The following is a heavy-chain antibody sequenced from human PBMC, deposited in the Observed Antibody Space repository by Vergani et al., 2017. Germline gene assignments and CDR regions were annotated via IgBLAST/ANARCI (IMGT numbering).Heavy chain of an antibody. CDR1: GGTFSSYT. D-gene: IGHD3-16*01. CDR2: IIPILGIP. V-gene: IGHV1-69*02. J-gene: IGHJ6*02. CDR3: ARGRGTRTYGLDV. Sequence: QVQLVQSGAEVKKPGSSVKVSCKASGGTFSSYTVTWVRQAPGQGLEWMGRIIPILGIPNYAQKLQGRVTITADKSTNTAYMELSSLRSEDTAVYYCARGRGTRTYGLDVWGQETTVTVSS.